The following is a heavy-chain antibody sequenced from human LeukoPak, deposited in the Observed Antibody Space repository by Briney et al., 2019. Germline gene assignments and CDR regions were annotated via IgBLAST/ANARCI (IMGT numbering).Heavy chain of an antibody. CDR3: ARSLKRILSHQPFDY. V-gene: IGHV3-11*04. CDR2: ISSSGSTI. Sequence: PGGSLRLSCAASGFTFSDYYMSWIRQAPGKGLEWVSYISSSGSTIYYADSVKGRFTISRDNAKNSLYLQMNSLRAEDTAVYYCARSLKRILSHQPFDYWGQGTLVTVSS. CDR1: GFTFSDYY. D-gene: IGHD2-15*01. J-gene: IGHJ4*02.